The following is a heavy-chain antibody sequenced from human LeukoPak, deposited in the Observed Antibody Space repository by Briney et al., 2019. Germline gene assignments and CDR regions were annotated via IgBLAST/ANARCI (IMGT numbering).Heavy chain of an antibody. D-gene: IGHD5-12*01. V-gene: IGHV3-23*01. CDR3: AKSYNGYESKPDY. CDR1: GFTFSSYA. Sequence: PGGSLRLSCAASGFTFSSYAMSWVRQAPGKGLEWVSAISGSGGRTFYTDSVKGRFTISRDNSKITLYLQMNSLRAEDTAVYYCAKSYNGYESKPDYWGQGTLVTVSS. CDR2: ISGSGGRT. J-gene: IGHJ4*02.